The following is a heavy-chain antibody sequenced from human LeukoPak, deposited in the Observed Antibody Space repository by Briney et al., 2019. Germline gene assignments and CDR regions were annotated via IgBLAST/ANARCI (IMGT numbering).Heavy chain of an antibody. J-gene: IGHJ4*02. Sequence: GGSLRLSCAASGFTVSSNYMSWVRQAPGKGLEWVSVIYSGGSTYYADSVKGRFTISRDNSKNTLYLQMNSLRAEDTAVYYCARANSSGWYIDYWGQGTLVTVSS. CDR2: IYSGGST. CDR1: GFTVSSNY. V-gene: IGHV3-66*01. D-gene: IGHD6-19*01. CDR3: ARANSSGWYIDY.